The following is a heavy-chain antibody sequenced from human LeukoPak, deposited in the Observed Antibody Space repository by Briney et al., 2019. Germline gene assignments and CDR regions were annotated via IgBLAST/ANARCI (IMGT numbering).Heavy chain of an antibody. Sequence: GGSLRLSCAASGFTFSNYAMTWVRQAPGKGLEGVSSLSNTGERTYYADSVKGRFTILRDNSKNTVFLEMNTLRADDTALYHCVKSREASIWYSLGDYWGQGSLVTVS. J-gene: IGHJ4*02. V-gene: IGHV3-23*01. D-gene: IGHD2-21*02. CDR1: GFTFSNYA. CDR2: LSNTGERT. CDR3: VKSREASIWYSLGDY.